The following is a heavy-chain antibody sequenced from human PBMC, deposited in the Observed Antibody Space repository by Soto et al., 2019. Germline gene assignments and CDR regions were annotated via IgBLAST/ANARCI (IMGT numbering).Heavy chain of an antibody. Sequence: SETLSLTCSVSGDSISSAGYYWSWIRQHPGKGLECMGYIYYSGRSYYNPSLQSRITMSLDTSTSELSLKLTSVNAVNTVVYYCASLGRFCRNNGCFGSYFDYWGQGALVTVSS. D-gene: IGHD2-8*01. CDR2: IYYSGRS. J-gene: IGHJ4*02. CDR1: GDSISSAGYY. CDR3: ASLGRFCRNNGCFGSYFDY. V-gene: IGHV4-31*03.